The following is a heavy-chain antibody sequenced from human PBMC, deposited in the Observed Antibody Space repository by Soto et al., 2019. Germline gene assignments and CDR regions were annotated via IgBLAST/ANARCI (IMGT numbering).Heavy chain of an antibody. V-gene: IGHV5-51*01. J-gene: IGHJ5*02. D-gene: IGHD2-15*01. CDR2: IYPGDSDT. Sequence: GESLKISCKGSGYSFTSYWIGWVRQMPGKGLEWMGIIYPGDSDTRYSPSFQGQVTISADKSISTAYLQWSSLKASDTAMYYCARQRGYCSGGSCYDNWFDPRGQGTLVTVSA. CDR3: ARQRGYCSGGSCYDNWFDP. CDR1: GYSFTSYW.